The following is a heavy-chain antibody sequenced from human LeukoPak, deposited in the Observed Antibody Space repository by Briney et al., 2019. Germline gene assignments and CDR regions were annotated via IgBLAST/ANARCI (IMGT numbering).Heavy chain of an antibody. CDR1: GFTFSSYW. CDR3: ARAMYYDILTGYYYFDY. D-gene: IGHD3-9*01. CDR2: INSDGSST. Sequence: PGGSLRLSCAASGFTFSSYWMHWVRQAPGKGLVWVSRINSDGSSTSYADSVKGRFTISRDNAKNTPYLQMNSLRAEDTAVYYCARAMYYDILTGYYYFDYWGQGTLVTVSS. J-gene: IGHJ4*02. V-gene: IGHV3-74*01.